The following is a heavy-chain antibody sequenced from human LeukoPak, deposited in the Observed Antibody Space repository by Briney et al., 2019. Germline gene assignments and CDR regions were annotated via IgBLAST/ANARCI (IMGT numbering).Heavy chain of an antibody. D-gene: IGHD2-15*01. CDR1: GDSVSSNSAV. CDR2: TYYRSKWYN. Sequence: SQTLSLTCAISGDSVSSNSAVWNWIRRSPSRGLEWLGRTYYRSKWYNDYAVSVKSRITIKPDTSKNQFSLRLNSATPEDTAVYYCARLGLGGAFDIWGQGTMVTVSS. J-gene: IGHJ3*02. CDR3: ARLGLGGAFDI. V-gene: IGHV6-1*01.